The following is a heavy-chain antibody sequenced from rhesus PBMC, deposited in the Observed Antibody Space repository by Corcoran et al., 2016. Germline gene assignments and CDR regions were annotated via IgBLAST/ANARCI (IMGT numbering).Heavy chain of an antibody. CDR1: GFSLSTSGMG. D-gene: IGHD6-31*01. J-gene: IGHJ4*01. CDR2: IYWDDEK. CDR3: ARKSSSGWYYFDY. V-gene: IGHV2-1*01. Sequence: QVTLKESGPALVTPTQTLTLTCTFSGFSLSTSGMGVGWIRQPSRKTLEWLAVIYWDDEKRYNTALKSRLTSSKDTSKSQVVLTMTNMDPVDTATYYCARKSSSGWYYFDYWGQGVLVTVSS.